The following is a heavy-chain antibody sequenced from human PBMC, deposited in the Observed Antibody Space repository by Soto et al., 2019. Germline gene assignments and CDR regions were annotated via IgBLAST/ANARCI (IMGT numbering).Heavy chain of an antibody. V-gene: IGHV3-23*01. CDR1: RFTFSSYA. Sequence: GGSLRLSCAASRFTFSSYAMSWVRQAPGKGLEWVSLISGTGAGTYYADSVKGRFTISRGNSKNTLYLQMNSLRAEDTAVYYCAKLRSIGPVGAISLAFDLWGQGTLVTVSS. D-gene: IGHD1-26*01. J-gene: IGHJ5*02. CDR2: ISGTGAGT. CDR3: AKLRSIGPVGAISLAFDL.